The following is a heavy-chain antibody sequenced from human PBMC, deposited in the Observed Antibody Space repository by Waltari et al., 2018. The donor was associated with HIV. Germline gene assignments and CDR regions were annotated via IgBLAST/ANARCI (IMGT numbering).Heavy chain of an antibody. V-gene: IGHV4-59*01. CDR2: IYYSGST. Sequence: QVQLQESGPGQVKPSETLSLTCTVSGGSISSYYWRWIRQSPGKGLEWIGYIYYSGSTHYRPSLKSRVTISLDTSKNQFSLKLNSVTAADTAVYYCASFNWCPFDYWGQGTLVTVSS. D-gene: IGHD3-9*01. CDR3: ASFNWCPFDY. CDR1: GGSISSYY. J-gene: IGHJ4*02.